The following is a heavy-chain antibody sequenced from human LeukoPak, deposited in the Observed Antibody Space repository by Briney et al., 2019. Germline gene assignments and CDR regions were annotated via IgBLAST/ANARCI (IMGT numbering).Heavy chain of an antibody. Sequence: PGGSLRLSCAVSGFTFSNEAMGWVRQLRGGGLEWVSTISPGGGTTFYAESMKGRFTISRDNSKSTLYLEMNSLRAEDTAVYYCARDSQSYYYDSSGYHFDYWGQGTLVTVSS. D-gene: IGHD3-22*01. J-gene: IGHJ4*02. V-gene: IGHV3-23*01. CDR2: ISPGGGTT. CDR3: ARDSQSYYYDSSGYHFDY. CDR1: GFTFSNEA.